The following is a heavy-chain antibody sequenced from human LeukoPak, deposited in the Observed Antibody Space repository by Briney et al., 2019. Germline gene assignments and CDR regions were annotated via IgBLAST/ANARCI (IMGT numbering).Heavy chain of an antibody. V-gene: IGHV4-39*01. D-gene: IGHD2-15*01. J-gene: IGHJ1*01. Sequence: PSETLSLTCTVSGGSISSSSYYWGWIRQPPGKGLEWIGSIYYSGSTYYNPSLKRRVTISVDTSKNQFSLKLSSVTAADTAVYYCASGYCSGGSCYETQHWGQGTLVTVSS. CDR3: ASGYCSGGSCYETQH. CDR1: GGSISSSSYY. CDR2: IYYSGST.